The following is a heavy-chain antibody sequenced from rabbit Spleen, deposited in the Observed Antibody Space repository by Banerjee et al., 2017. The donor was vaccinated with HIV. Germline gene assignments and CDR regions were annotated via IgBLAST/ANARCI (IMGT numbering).Heavy chain of an antibody. Sequence: QSLEESGGDLVKPGASLTLTCTASGFSFSSRYYMCWVRQAPGKGLEWIACIASGSSGDTYYASWAKGRFTISKTSSTTVTLQMTSLTAADTATYFCARDTSSSFSSYGMDLWGQGTLVTVS. CDR1: GFSFSSRYY. V-gene: IGHV1S40*01. J-gene: IGHJ6*01. CDR2: IASGSSGDT. CDR3: ARDTSSSFSSYGMDL. D-gene: IGHD1-1*01.